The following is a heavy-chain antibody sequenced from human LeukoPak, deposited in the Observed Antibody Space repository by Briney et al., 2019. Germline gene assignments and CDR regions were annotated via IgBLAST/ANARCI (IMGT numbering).Heavy chain of an antibody. D-gene: IGHD1-26*01. CDR1: GYTFTGYY. J-gene: IGHJ4*02. CDR3: ARVPGATSMGGFDY. CDR2: INPNSGGT. V-gene: IGHV1-2*02. Sequence: ASVKVSCKASGYTFTGYYMHWVRQAPGQGLEWMGWINPNSGGTNYAQKLQGRVTMTRDTSISTAYMELSRLRSDDTAVYYCARVPGATSMGGFDYWGQGTLVTVSS.